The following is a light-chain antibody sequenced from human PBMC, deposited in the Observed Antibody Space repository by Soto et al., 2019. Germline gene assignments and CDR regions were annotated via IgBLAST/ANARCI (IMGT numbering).Light chain of an antibody. V-gene: IGKV1D-16*01. J-gene: IGKJ1*01. CDR3: QQYNNWPPWT. CDR2: AAS. Sequence: DIQMTQSPSTLSASVGDRVTITCRASQSISIYLAWYQQKPGKAPNLLIYAASSLQSGVPSRFSGSGSGTEFTLTISSLQSEDFAVYYCQQYNNWPPWTFGQGTKVDIK. CDR1: QSISIY.